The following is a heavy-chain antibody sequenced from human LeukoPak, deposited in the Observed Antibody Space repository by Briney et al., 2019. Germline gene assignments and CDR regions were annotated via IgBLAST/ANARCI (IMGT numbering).Heavy chain of an antibody. V-gene: IGHV4-59*01. J-gene: IGHJ4*02. CDR2: IYYSGST. CDR3: ARVDTSTYDFWSGNYVPAGFDY. Sequence: PSETLSLTCTVSGGSISSYYWSWIRQPPGKGLEWIGYIYYSGSTNYNPSLKSRVTISVDTSKNQFSLKLSSVTAADTAVYYCARVDTSTYDFWSGNYVPAGFDYWGQGTLVTVSS. CDR1: GGSISSYY. D-gene: IGHD3-3*01.